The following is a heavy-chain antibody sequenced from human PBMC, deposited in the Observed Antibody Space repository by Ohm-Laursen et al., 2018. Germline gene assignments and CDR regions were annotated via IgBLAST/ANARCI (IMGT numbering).Heavy chain of an antibody. D-gene: IGHD3-10*01. J-gene: IGHJ4*02. CDR2: ISGSGGST. CDR3: ARTDGSGSHY. Sequence: SLRLSCSASGFTVSTNAINWVRQAPGKGLEWVAAISGSGGSTYYADSVKGRFTISRDNAKNSLYLQMNSLRAEDTAVYYCARTDGSGSHYWGQGTLVTVSS. V-gene: IGHV3-23*01. CDR1: GFTVSTNA.